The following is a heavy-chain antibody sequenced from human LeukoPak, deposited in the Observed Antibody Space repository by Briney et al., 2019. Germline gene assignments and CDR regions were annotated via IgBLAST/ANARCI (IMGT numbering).Heavy chain of an antibody. CDR1: GGSISSSNW. V-gene: IGHV4-4*02. D-gene: IGHD3-22*01. CDR3: ARRAYYYESSGYHYYFDF. CDR2: IYHSGST. J-gene: IGHJ4*02. Sequence: SETLSLTCAVSGGSISSSNWWSWVRQPPGKGLEWIGEIYHSGSTNYNPSLKSRVTISVDKSKNQFSLKLTSVTAADTAVYYCARRAYYYESSGYHYYFDFWGQGNLVTVSS.